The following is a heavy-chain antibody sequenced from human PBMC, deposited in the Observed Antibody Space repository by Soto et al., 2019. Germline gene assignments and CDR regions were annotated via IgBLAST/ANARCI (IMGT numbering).Heavy chain of an antibody. Sequence: ASVKVSCKASGYTFTSYGISWVRQAPGQGLEWMGWISAYNGNTNHAQKLQGRVTMTTDTSTSTAYMELRGLRSDDTAVYYCARDTLQGRFYYYYGMDVWGQGTTVTVSS. CDR1: GYTFTSYG. J-gene: IGHJ6*02. CDR3: ARDTLQGRFYYYYGMDV. D-gene: IGHD4-4*01. CDR2: ISAYNGNT. V-gene: IGHV1-18*01.